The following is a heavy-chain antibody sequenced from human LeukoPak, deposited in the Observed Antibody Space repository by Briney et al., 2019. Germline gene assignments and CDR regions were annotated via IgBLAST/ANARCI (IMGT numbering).Heavy chain of an antibody. CDR3: AKDRRACSSSSCSYRFDY. CDR2: ISDSGGST. D-gene: IGHD2-15*01. V-gene: IGHV3-23*01. J-gene: IGHJ4*02. Sequence: PGGSLRLSCAASEFTFSSYAMSWVRQAPGRGLEWVSAISDSGGSTYYAGSVKGRFTISRDNSKNTVYLQMNSLRAEDTAVYYCAKDRRACSSSSCSYRFDYWGQGTLVTVSS. CDR1: EFTFSSYA.